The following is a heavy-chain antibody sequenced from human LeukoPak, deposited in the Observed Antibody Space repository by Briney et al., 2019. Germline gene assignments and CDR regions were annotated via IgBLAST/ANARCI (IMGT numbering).Heavy chain of an antibody. CDR2: IIPIFGTA. D-gene: IGHD6-6*01. Sequence: GSSVKVSCKASGGTFSSYAISWVRQAPGQGLEWMGGIIPIFGTANYAQKFQGRVTITADESTSTAYMELSSLRSEDTAVYYCASSIAARGRAEDYWGQGTLVTVSS. V-gene: IGHV1-69*01. J-gene: IGHJ4*02. CDR3: ASSIAARGRAEDY. CDR1: GGTFSSYA.